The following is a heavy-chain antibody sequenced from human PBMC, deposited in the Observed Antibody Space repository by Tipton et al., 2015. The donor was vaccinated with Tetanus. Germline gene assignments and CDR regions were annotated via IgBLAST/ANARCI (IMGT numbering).Heavy chain of an antibody. Sequence: SLRLSCVASGFTFSSYAMSWVRQAPGMGLEWVSIIGGSGATPYYAESVRGRFTISRDISKSTLFLQMDGLRAEDSALYYCAKAFNAYDWYFDLWGRGTLVTVSS. D-gene: IGHD5-12*01. CDR1: GFTFSSYA. V-gene: IGHV3-23*01. CDR2: IGGSGATP. J-gene: IGHJ2*01. CDR3: AKAFNAYDWYFDL.